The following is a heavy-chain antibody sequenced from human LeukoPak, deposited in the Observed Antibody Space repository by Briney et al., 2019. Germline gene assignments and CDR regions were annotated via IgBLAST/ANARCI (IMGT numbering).Heavy chain of an antibody. Sequence: GGSLRLSCAASGFTFSSYGMHWVRQAPGKGLEWVAFIRYDGSNKYYADSVKGRFTISRDNSKNTLYLQMNSLRAEDTAVYYCANDGYDSWSGYGAFDIWGQGTMVTVSS. J-gene: IGHJ3*02. CDR2: IRYDGSNK. CDR3: ANDGYDSWSGYGAFDI. V-gene: IGHV3-30*02. D-gene: IGHD3-3*01. CDR1: GFTFSSYG.